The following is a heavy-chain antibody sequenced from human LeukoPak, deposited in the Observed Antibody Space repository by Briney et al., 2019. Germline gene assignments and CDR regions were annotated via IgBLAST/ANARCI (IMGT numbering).Heavy chain of an antibody. J-gene: IGHJ6*04. Sequence: PGGSLRLSCAASGFTFSSYWMSWVRQAPGKGLEWAANIKQDGSEKYYVDSVKGRFTISRDNAKNSLYLQMNSLRAEDTAVYYCARIREVLLYDSGPRMDVWGKGTTVTISS. D-gene: IGHD3-22*01. CDR3: ARIREVLLYDSGPRMDV. CDR1: GFTFSSYW. CDR2: IKQDGSEK. V-gene: IGHV3-7*01.